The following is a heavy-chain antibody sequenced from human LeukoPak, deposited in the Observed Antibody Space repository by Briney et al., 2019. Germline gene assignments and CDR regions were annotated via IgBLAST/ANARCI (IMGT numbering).Heavy chain of an antibody. D-gene: IGHD3-22*01. CDR1: GYTFTGYY. Sequence: ASVKVSCKASGYTFTGYYIHWVRQAPGQGLEWMGWINPNSGDTDYAQKFQGRVSMTGDTSISTAYMELSRLRSDDTAVYYCARTLVVINDAFDIWGQGTMVTVSS. CDR3: ARTLVVINDAFDI. J-gene: IGHJ3*02. CDR2: INPNSGDT. V-gene: IGHV1-2*02.